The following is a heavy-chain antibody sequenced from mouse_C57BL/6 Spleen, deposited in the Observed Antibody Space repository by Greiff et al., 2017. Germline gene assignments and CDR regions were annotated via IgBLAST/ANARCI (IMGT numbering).Heavy chain of an antibody. D-gene: IGHD3-2*02. V-gene: IGHV1-55*01. J-gene: IGHJ2*01. CDR1: GYTFTSYW. Sequence: VQLQQPGAELVKPGASVKMSCKASGYTFTSYWITWVKQRPGQGLEWIGDIYPRSGSTNYNEKFKSKDTLTVDTSSRTAYMQLSSLTSEDSAVYYCARSGEWTAQATLDYWGQGTTLTVSS. CDR3: ARSGEWTAQATLDY. CDR2: IYPRSGST.